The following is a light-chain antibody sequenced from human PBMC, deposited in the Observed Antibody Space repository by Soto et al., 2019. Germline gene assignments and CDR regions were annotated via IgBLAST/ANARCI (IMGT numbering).Light chain of an antibody. CDR2: GAS. V-gene: IGKV3-20*01. Sequence: ESVLTQSPGTPSLSPGERATLSCRASQSVSSSYLAWYQQKPGQAPRLLIYGASSRSTGIPDRFSGSGSGTDFTLTISRLDPEDSAVYYCQQYGSSLFTFGPGTNVDI. CDR3: QQYGSSLFT. J-gene: IGKJ3*01. CDR1: QSVSSSY.